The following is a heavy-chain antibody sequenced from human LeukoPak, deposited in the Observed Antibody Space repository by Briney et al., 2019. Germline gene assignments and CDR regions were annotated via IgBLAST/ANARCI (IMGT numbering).Heavy chain of an antibody. V-gene: IGHV4-34*01. CDR3: ARRITIFGVVIRLYYYGMDV. CDR2: INHSGST. Sequence: SETLSLTCAVYGGSFSGYYWSWIRQPPGKGLEWIGEINHSGSTNYNPSLKSRVTISVDTSKNQFSLKLSSVTAADTAVYYCARRITIFGVVIRLYYYGMDVWGQGTTVTVSS. CDR1: GGSFSGYY. J-gene: IGHJ6*02. D-gene: IGHD3-3*01.